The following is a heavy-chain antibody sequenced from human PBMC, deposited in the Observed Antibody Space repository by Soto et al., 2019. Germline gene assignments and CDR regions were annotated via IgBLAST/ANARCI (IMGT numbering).Heavy chain of an antibody. V-gene: IGHV1-8*01. CDR3: ARGRAGDYDFWSGPLYGMDV. Sequence: ASVKVSCKASGYTFTSYDINWVRQATGQGLEWMGWMNPNSGNTGYAQKFQGRVTMTRNTSISTAYMELSSLRSEDTAVYYCARGRAGDYDFWSGPLYGMDVWGQGTTVTV. CDR2: MNPNSGNT. CDR1: GYTFTSYD. D-gene: IGHD3-3*01. J-gene: IGHJ6*02.